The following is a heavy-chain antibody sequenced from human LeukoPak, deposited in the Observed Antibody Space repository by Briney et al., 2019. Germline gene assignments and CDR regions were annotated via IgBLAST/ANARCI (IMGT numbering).Heavy chain of an antibody. CDR3: ARLGAYDSSGSDY. CDR1: GYIFTSYW. J-gene: IGHJ4*02. D-gene: IGHD3-22*01. CDR2: IYPGDSDT. V-gene: IGHV5-51*01. Sequence: GESLKISCKGSGYIFTSYWIGWVRQLPAKGLEWMGIIYPGDSDTRYRPSFQGQVTISADKSISTAYLQWSSLKASDTAMYYCARLGAYDSSGSDYWGQGTLVTVSS.